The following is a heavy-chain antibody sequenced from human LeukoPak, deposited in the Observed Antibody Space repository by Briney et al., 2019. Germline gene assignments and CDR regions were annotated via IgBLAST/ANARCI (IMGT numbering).Heavy chain of an antibody. CDR3: AKTSDQLLYSKFDF. CDR1: GFTFSFYG. D-gene: IGHD2-15*01. CDR2: IQYDGSYT. V-gene: IGHV3-30*02. J-gene: IGHJ4*02. Sequence: GGSLRLSCATSGFTFSFYGMHWVRQAPGKGLEWAAFIQYDGSYTFYADSVQGRFSISRDNSKNTLFLQMNSLRTDDTALYYCAKTSDQLLYSKFDFWGQGTLVTVSS.